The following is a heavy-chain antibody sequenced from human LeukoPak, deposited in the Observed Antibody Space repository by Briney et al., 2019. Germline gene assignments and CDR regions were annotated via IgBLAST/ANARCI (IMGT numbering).Heavy chain of an antibody. J-gene: IGHJ6*02. D-gene: IGHD2-21*02. CDR2: ISYDGSNK. CDR1: GFTFSSYA. V-gene: IGHV3-30*04. CDR3: ARDNLVVVTAIRRHYYYYGMDV. Sequence: PGGSQRLSCAASGFTFSSYAMHWVRQAPGKGLEWVAVISYDGSNKYYADSVKGRFTISRDNSKNTLYLQMNSLRAEDTAVYYCARDNLVVVTAIRRHYYYYGMDVWGQGTTVTVSS.